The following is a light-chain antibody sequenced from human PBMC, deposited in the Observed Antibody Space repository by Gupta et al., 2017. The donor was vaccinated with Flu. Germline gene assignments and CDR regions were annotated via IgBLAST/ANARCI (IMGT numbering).Light chain of an antibody. CDR1: QSISSY. CDR2: AAS. V-gene: IGKV1-39*01. CDR3: QQSYSVPHT. Sequence: DIQMTQSPSSLSASVGDRVTITCRASQSISSYLNWYQQKPGKAPNFLIYAASSVQSGVPSRFSGSGSGTDFTLTISSLQPEDFATYFCQQSYSVPHTFGQGTKLEIK. J-gene: IGKJ2*01.